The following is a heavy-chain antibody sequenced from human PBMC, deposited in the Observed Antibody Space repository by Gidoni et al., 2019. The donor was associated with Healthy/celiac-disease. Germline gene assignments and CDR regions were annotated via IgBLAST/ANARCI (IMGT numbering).Heavy chain of an antibody. Sequence: EVPLLESGGGLVQPGGSLRLSCAASGFTFSSYAMSWVRQAPGKGLEWFSAISVSGVSTDYADSVKGRFTISRDNAKNTLYLQMNSLRAEDTAVYYCAKRGGSYYYFDYWGQGTLVTVSS. CDR2: ISVSGVST. V-gene: IGHV3-23*01. J-gene: IGHJ4*02. CDR1: GFTFSSYA. D-gene: IGHD1-26*01. CDR3: AKRGGSYYYFDY.